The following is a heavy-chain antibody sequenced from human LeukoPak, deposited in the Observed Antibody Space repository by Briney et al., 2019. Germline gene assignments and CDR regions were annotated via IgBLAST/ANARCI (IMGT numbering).Heavy chain of an antibody. D-gene: IGHD3-9*01. CDR3: ARVWEDYDILTGLKYYFDY. V-gene: IGHV4-59*01. J-gene: IGHJ4*02. CDR2: IYYSGST. Sequence: SETLSLTCTVSGGSISSYYWSWIRQPPGKGLEWIGYIYYSGSTNYNPSPKSRVTISVDTSKNQFSLKLSSVTAADTAVYYCARVWEDYDILTGLKYYFDYWGQGTLVTVSS. CDR1: GGSISSYY.